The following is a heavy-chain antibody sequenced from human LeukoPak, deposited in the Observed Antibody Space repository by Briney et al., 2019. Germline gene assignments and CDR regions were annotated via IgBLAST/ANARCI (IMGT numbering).Heavy chain of an antibody. CDR2: IYYSGST. CDR1: GGSISSGGYY. CDR3: AAYSSSNHYGMDV. J-gene: IGHJ6*02. V-gene: IGHV4-31*03. Sequence: PSETLSLTCTVSGGSISSGGYYWSWIRQHPGKGLEWIGYIYYSGSTYYNPSLKSRVTISVDTSKNQFSLKLSPVTAADTAVYYCAAYSSSNHYGMDVWGQGTTVTVSS. D-gene: IGHD6-6*01.